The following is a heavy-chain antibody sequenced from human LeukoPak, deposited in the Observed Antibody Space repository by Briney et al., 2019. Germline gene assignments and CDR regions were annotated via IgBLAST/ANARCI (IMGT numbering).Heavy chain of an antibody. D-gene: IGHD4-23*01. CDR3: AKDLHGGYSSDY. J-gene: IGHJ4*02. V-gene: IGHV3-30*02. CDR2: IGYEGGHK. Sequence: GGSLRPSCAASGFTLNNFGMHWVRQAPGKGLEWVSFIGYEGGHKYYADSVKGRFTISKDNSKATLYLQMNSLRPEDTAVYYCAKDLHGGYSSDYWGQGTLVTVFS. CDR1: GFTLNNFG.